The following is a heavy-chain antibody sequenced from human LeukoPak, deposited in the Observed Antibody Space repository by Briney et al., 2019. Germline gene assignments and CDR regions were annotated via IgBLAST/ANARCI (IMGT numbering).Heavy chain of an antibody. Sequence: SVKVSCKASGGTFSSYAISWVRQAPGQGLEWMGGIILIFGTANYAQKFQGRVTITADESTSTAYMELSSLRSEDTAVYYCARDHQIFGVVNGYGNWFDPWGQGTLVTVSS. CDR3: ARDHQIFGVVNGYGNWFDP. V-gene: IGHV1-69*13. D-gene: IGHD3-3*01. CDR1: GGTFSSYA. J-gene: IGHJ5*02. CDR2: IILIFGTA.